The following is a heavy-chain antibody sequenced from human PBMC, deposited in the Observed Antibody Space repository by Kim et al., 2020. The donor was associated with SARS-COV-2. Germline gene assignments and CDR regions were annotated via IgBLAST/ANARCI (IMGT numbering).Heavy chain of an antibody. Sequence: GGSLRLSCAASGFTFSSYGMHWVRQAPGKGLEWVAVISYDGSNKYYADSVKGRFTISRDNSKNTLYLQMNSLRAEDTAVYYCAKDGRGLLWFGELPMEVSYYYGMDVWGQGTTVTVSS. J-gene: IGHJ6*02. V-gene: IGHV3-30*18. CDR2: ISYDGSNK. D-gene: IGHD3-10*01. CDR3: AKDGRGLLWFGELPMEVSYYYGMDV. CDR1: GFTFSSYG.